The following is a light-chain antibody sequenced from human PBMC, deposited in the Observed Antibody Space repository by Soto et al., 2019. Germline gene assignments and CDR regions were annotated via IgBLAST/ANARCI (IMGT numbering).Light chain of an antibody. CDR3: QQYYSYAIT. V-gene: IGKV1-5*03. Sequence: DIQMTQAPSTLSASVEDRVTITCRASQSINNLLAWYQQKPGKAPKLLIYKASSLESGVPSRLSGSGSEADFTLTISSLQPDDFETYYCQQYYSYAITFGQGTRLEMK. CDR2: KAS. J-gene: IGKJ5*01. CDR1: QSINNL.